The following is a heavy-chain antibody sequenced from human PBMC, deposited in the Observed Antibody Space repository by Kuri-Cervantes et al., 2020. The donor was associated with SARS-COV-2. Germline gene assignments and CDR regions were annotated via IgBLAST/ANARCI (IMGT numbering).Heavy chain of an antibody. CDR1: GFTFSGYA. CDR3: ARDKWPIVVVTCYFDY. CDR2: ISSSSSTI. J-gene: IGHJ4*02. D-gene: IGHD2-21*02. Sequence: GESLKISCAASGFTFSGYAMNWVRQAPGKGLEWVSYISSSSSTIYYADSVKGRFTISRDNAKNSLYLQMNSLRAEDTAVYYCARDKWPIVVVTCYFDYWGQGTLVTVSS. V-gene: IGHV3-48*01.